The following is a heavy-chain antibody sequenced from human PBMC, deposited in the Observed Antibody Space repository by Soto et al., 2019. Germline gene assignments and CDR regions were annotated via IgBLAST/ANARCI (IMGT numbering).Heavy chain of an antibody. CDR3: AKTGYSYGFYYGMDV. J-gene: IGHJ6*02. D-gene: IGHD5-18*01. CDR1: GFTFSSYA. Sequence: GSLILACAASGFTFSSYAMSWVRQAPGKGLEWVSAISGSGGSTYYADSVKGRFTISRDNSKNTLYLQMNSLRAEDTAVYYCAKTGYSYGFYYGMDVWGQGTTVTVSS. V-gene: IGHV3-23*01. CDR2: ISGSGGST.